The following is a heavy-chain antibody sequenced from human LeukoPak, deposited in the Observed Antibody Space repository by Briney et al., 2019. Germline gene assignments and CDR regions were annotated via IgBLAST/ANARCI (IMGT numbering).Heavy chain of an antibody. D-gene: IGHD2-15*01. V-gene: IGHV3-21*06. CDR3: AREGGYCSGGSCRFFDY. Sequence: GGSLRLSCAASGFTFSSSSMNWVRQAPGKGLEFVSSISPSSSYIYYADSVKGRSTISRDDAKNSLFLQMNRLRAEDTAVYSCAREGGYCSGGSCRFFDYWGQGPLVTVSS. CDR2: ISPSSSYI. CDR1: GFTFSSSS. J-gene: IGHJ4*02.